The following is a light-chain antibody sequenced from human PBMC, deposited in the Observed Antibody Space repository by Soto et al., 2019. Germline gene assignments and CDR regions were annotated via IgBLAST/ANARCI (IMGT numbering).Light chain of an antibody. V-gene: IGKV1-27*01. J-gene: IGKJ1*01. CDR2: AAS. CDR3: QKYDSAPWT. CDR1: QGISNY. Sequence: DIKMTQSPSSLSASVRDRVTITCRASQGISNYLAWYQQKPGTVPKLLIYAASTLQSGVPSRFSGSGAGTDFTLTISSLQPEDGATDYCQKYDSAPWTFGQGTKVEIK.